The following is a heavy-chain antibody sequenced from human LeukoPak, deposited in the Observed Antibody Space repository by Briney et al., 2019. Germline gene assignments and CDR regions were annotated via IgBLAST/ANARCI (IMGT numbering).Heavy chain of an antibody. CDR2: ISYDGSNK. CDR3: ARAMVRGATGY. Sequence: GGSLRLSCAASGFTFSSYAMHWVRQAPGKGLEWVAVISYDGSNKYYADSVKGRFTISRDNAKNTLYLQMNSLRAEDTAVYYCARAMVRGATGYWGQGTLVTVSS. V-gene: IGHV3-30-3*01. D-gene: IGHD3-10*01. CDR1: GFTFSSYA. J-gene: IGHJ4*02.